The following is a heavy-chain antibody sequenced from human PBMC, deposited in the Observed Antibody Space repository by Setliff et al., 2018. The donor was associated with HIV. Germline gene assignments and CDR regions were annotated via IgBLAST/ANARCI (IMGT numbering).Heavy chain of an antibody. CDR1: GASISSNSYY. CDR3: AKGAGFYGDYTFDY. Sequence: SETLSLTCSVSGASISSNSYYWGWIRQPPGKGLEWVGSIYYNGNTFYNQSLQSRVTISMVASRNQFSLKVTSVTAADTAVYYCAKGAGFYGDYTFDYWGQGNMVTVSS. J-gene: IGHJ4*02. D-gene: IGHD4-17*01. V-gene: IGHV4-39*07. CDR2: IYYNGNT.